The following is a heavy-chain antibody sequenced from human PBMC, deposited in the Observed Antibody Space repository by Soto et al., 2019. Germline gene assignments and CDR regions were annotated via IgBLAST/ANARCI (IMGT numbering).Heavy chain of an antibody. Sequence: SETLSLTCTVSGGSISSSSYYWGWIRQPPGKGLEWIGSIYYSGSTYYNPSLKSRVTISVDTSKNQFSLKLSSVTAADTAVYYCARQEATLSFFDYWGQGTLVTVSS. V-gene: IGHV4-39*01. CDR2: IYYSGST. CDR1: GGSISSSSYY. CDR3: ARQEATLSFFDY. J-gene: IGHJ4*02. D-gene: IGHD3-16*02.